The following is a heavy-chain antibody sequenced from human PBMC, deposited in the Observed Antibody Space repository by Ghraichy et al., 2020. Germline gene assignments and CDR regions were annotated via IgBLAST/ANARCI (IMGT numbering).Heavy chain of an antibody. D-gene: IGHD3-10*01. J-gene: IGHJ3*01. CDR2: FGADGRST. Sequence: GGSLRLSCAASEFTFDGYPMTWVRQAPGKGLEWVSTFGADGRSTYYADSVKGRFTISRDESKSTMYLQMNSLRAEDTAVYYCAKAGGRLGEGALDVWGQGTMVTGSS. CDR3: AKAGGRLGEGALDV. V-gene: IGHV3-23*01. CDR1: EFTFDGYP.